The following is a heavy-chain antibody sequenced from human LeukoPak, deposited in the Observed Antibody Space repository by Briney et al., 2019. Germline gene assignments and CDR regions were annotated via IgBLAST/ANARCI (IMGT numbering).Heavy chain of an antibody. CDR1: GYTFTGYY. CDR3: ARVPPTGITEPQFYV. D-gene: IGHD1-14*01. V-gene: IGHV1-2*02. J-gene: IGHJ4*02. CDR2: INPNSGGT. Sequence: GASVKDSCKASGYTFTGYYMHWVRQAPGQGLEWMGWINPNSGGTNYAQKFQGRVTMTRDTSISTAYMELSRLRSDDTAVYYRARVPPTGITEPQFYVWGQGTLVTVSS.